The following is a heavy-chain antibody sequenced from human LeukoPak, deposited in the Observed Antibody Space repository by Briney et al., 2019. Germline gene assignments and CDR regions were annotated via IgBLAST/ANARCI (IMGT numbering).Heavy chain of an antibody. D-gene: IGHD3-10*01. CDR1: GFTFRNYW. CDR3: ARDSGGSRTYYFDY. CDR2: IKEDGSEK. J-gene: IGHJ4*02. V-gene: IGHV3-7*01. Sequence: GGSLRLSCEASGFTFRNYWMNWVRQAPGKGLEWVANIKEDGSEKHYVDSVKGRFTISRDNAKNSLYLQMNSLRAEDTAVYYCARDSGGSRTYYFDYWGQGTLVTVSS.